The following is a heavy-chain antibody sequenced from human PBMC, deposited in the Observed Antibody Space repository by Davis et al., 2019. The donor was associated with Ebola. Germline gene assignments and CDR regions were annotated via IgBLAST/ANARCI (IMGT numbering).Heavy chain of an antibody. D-gene: IGHD3-10*01. CDR2: ISVDKGNT. V-gene: IGHV1-18*04. CDR3: ARGGGSTQSGIDY. J-gene: IGHJ4*02. Sequence: ASVKVSCKASGYTFTDYNIHCMRQAPGQGLEWVGWISVDKGNTNYVQKLQGRVTMTTDTSTSTAYMELRSLSPDDTAVYYCARGGGSTQSGIDYWGQGTLVTVSS. CDR1: GYTFTDYN.